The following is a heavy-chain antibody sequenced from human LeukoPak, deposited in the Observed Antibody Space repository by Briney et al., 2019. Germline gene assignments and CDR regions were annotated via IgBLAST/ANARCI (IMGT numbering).Heavy chain of an antibody. Sequence: GGSLRLSCAASGFTFSSYAMSWVRQAPGKGLEWVSAISGSGGSTYYADSVKGRFTISRDNSKNTLYPQMNSLRAEDTAVYYCAKDWVDLSYYDFWSGYPAGFDPWGQGTLVTVS. J-gene: IGHJ5*02. CDR1: GFTFSSYA. D-gene: IGHD3-3*01. CDR3: AKDWVDLSYYDFWSGYPAGFDP. V-gene: IGHV3-23*01. CDR2: ISGSGGST.